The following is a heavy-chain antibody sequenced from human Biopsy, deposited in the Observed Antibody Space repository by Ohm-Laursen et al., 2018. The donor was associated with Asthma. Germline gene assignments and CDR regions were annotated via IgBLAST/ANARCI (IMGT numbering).Heavy chain of an antibody. CDR3: ARRGLSGSYLQAYFDY. D-gene: IGHD1-26*01. J-gene: IGHJ4*02. V-gene: IGHV3-53*01. Sequence: SLRLSCAASGFAVSRDYMFWVRQAPGKGLEWVSVIYSGGTSHTADSVRGRFTISRDYSKNTLYLQMHSLRAEDTAVYYCARRGLSGSYLQAYFDYWGQGTLVTVSS. CDR1: GFAVSRDY. CDR2: IYSGGTS.